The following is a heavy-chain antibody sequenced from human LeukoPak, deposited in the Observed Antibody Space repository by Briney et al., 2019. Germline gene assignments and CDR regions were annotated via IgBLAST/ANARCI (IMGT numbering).Heavy chain of an antibody. CDR2: INPSGGST. J-gene: IGHJ4*02. CDR1: GYTFTSYY. Sequence: ASVKVSCKASGYTFTSYYMHWARQAPGQGLERMGIINPSGGSTSYAQKFQGRVTMTRDTSTSTVYMELSSLRSEDTAVYYCARGREITMIVVSWGQGTLVTVSS. CDR3: ARGREITMIVVS. V-gene: IGHV1-46*01. D-gene: IGHD3-22*01.